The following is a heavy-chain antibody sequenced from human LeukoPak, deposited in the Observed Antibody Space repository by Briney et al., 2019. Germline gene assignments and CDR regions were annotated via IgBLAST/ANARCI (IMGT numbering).Heavy chain of an antibody. J-gene: IGHJ6*03. CDR1: GFTFLSYN. CDR3: ARDPYSGNYGAYYYYYMDV. CDR2: ISSASSSYI. V-gene: IGHV3-21*01. D-gene: IGHD1-26*01. Sequence: GGSLRLSCAASGFTFLSYNMNWVRQAPGEGLEWVSSISSASSSYIYYADSVKGRFTISRDNAKSSLYLQMDSLRAEDTAVYYCARDPYSGNYGAYYYYYMDVWGKGTTATISS.